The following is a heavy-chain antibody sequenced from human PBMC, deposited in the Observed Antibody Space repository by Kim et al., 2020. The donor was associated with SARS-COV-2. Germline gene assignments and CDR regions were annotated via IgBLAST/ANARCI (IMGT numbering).Heavy chain of an antibody. V-gene: IGHV4-61*02. CDR1: GGSISSGSYY. CDR2: IYTSGST. CDR3: ARDRKGVTLVNWYFDL. D-gene: IGHD4-4*01. J-gene: IGHJ2*01. Sequence: SETLSLTCTVSGGSISSGSYYWSWIRQPAGKGLEWIGRIYTSGSTNYNPSLKSRVTISVDTSKNQFSLKLSSVTAADTAVYYCARDRKGVTLVNWYFDLWGRGTLVTVSS.